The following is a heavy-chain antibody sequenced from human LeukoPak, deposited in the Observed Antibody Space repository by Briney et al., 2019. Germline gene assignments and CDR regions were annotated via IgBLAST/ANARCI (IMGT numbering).Heavy chain of an antibody. CDR2: IYSSGST. V-gene: IGHV4-59*11. CDR1: GGSISSRH. D-gene: IGHD3-10*01. Sequence: PPETLSLTCTVSGGSISSRHWSWIRQPPGKGLEWIGYIYSSGSTNYNPSLKSRVTISVDTSKNQFSLKLSSVTAADTALYYCASSRTVTPFDYWGQGTLVTVSS. J-gene: IGHJ4*02. CDR3: ASSRTVTPFDY.